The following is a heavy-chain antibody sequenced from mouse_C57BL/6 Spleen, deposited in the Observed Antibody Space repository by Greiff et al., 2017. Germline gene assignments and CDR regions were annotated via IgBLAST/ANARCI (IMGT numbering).Heavy chain of an antibody. D-gene: IGHD2-4*01. CDR1: GFTFSDYG. CDR2: ISSGSSTI. Sequence: EVQGVESGGGLVKPGGSLKLSCAASGFTFSDYGMHWVRQAPEKGLEWVAYISSGSSTIYYADTVKGRFTISRDNAKNTLFLQMTSLRSEDTAMYYCARPLYYDYDDGEYYAMDYWGQGTSVTVSS. V-gene: IGHV5-17*01. CDR3: ARPLYYDYDDGEYYAMDY. J-gene: IGHJ4*01.